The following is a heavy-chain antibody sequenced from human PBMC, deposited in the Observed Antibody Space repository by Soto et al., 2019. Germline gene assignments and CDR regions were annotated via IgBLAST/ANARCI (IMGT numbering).Heavy chain of an antibody. CDR2: IYDDGRT. D-gene: IGHD2-8*02. Sequence: SETLSLTCTVSGVSISNGGYYWGWIRQPPGKGLEWIGSIYDDGRTYYNPSLKSRVTISVDTSKNQFSLKLTSVTAADTAVYYCARDKITGLFDYWGQGTLVTVSS. CDR3: ARDKITGLFDY. CDR1: GVSISNGGYY. V-gene: IGHV4-39*07. J-gene: IGHJ4*02.